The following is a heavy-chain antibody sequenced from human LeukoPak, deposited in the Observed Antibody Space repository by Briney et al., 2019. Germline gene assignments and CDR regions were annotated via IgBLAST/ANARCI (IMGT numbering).Heavy chain of an antibody. Sequence: ASVKVSCKASGYTFTAYYIHWVRQAPGQGLEWMGWINANSGGTDCAQKFQGRVTMTRDTSTSTAYMELSRLRSADTAVYYCGRDRWGGGDAFDIWGQGTMVTVSS. CDR1: GYTFTAYY. CDR2: INANSGGT. V-gene: IGHV1-2*02. CDR3: GRDRWGGGDAFDI. D-gene: IGHD3-16*01. J-gene: IGHJ3*02.